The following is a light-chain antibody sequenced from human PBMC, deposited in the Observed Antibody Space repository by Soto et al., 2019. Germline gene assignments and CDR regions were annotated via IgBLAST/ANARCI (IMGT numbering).Light chain of an antibody. Sequence: EIVLTQSPGTLSVSPGERATLSCRVSQSVSSNLACYQQKPGQAPRLLIYDASTRATGIPARFSGSGSGTEFTLTISSLQSEDFAVYCCQQYYKLPWTFGQGTKVDIK. J-gene: IGKJ1*01. V-gene: IGKV3-15*01. CDR3: QQYYKLPWT. CDR2: DAS. CDR1: QSVSSN.